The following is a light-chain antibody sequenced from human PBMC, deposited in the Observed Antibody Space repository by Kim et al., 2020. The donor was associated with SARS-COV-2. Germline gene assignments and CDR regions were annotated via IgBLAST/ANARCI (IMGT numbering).Light chain of an antibody. CDR2: KAS. CDR3: QQYNSYSPLT. J-gene: IGKJ4*01. CDR1: QSIKSW. V-gene: IGKV1-5*03. Sequence: SVGDRVTITCRASQSIKSWLAWYQQKPGKDPKILIYKASSLESGVPSRFSGSGYGTEFTLTISSLQPDDFATYYCQQYNSYSPLTFGGGTKVDIK.